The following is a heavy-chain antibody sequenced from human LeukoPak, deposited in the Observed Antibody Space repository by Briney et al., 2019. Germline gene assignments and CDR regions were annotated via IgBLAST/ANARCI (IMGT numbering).Heavy chain of an antibody. CDR1: GFTFSNYW. CDR2: MKGDGSEK. J-gene: IGHJ4*02. Sequence: GGSLRLSCAASGFTFSNYWMSWVRQAPGKGLEWVANMKGDGSEKHYVDSMKGRFTISRDNAKNSLYLQMNSLRAEDTAVYYCARDKSVYYDTSGSRFDYWGQGTLVTVSS. CDR3: ARDKSVYYDTSGSRFDY. D-gene: IGHD3-22*01. V-gene: IGHV3-7*01.